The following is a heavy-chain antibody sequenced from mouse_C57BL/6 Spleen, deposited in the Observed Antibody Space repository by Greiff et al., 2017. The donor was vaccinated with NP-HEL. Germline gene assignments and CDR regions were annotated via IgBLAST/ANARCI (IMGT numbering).Heavy chain of an antibody. D-gene: IGHD1-1*01. CDR2: IDHSDSYT. CDR1: GYTFTSYW. CDR3: ALITTVVGEPYAMDY. V-gene: IGHV1-69*01. Sequence: QVQLQQPGAELVMPGASVKLSCKASGYTFTSYWMHWVKQRPGQGLEWIGEIDHSDSYTNYNQKFKGKSTLTVDKSSSTAYMQLISLTSEDSAVYDCALITTVVGEPYAMDYWGQGTSVTVSS. J-gene: IGHJ4*01.